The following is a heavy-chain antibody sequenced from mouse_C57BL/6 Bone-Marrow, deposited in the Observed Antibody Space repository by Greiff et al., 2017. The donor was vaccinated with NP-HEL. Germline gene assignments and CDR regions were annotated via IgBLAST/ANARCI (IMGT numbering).Heavy chain of an antibody. V-gene: IGHV3-6*01. Sequence: DVQLQESGPGLVKPSQSLSLTCSVTGYSITSGYYWNWIRQFPGNKLEWMGYISYDGSNNYNPSLKNRISITRDTSKNQFFLKLNSVTTEDTATYYCARDLAHWYFDVWGTGTTVTVSS. J-gene: IGHJ1*03. CDR3: ARDLAHWYFDV. CDR2: ISYDGSN. CDR1: GYSITSGYY.